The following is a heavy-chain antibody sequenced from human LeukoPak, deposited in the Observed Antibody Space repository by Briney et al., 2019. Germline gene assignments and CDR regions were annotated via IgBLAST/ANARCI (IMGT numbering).Heavy chain of an antibody. J-gene: IGHJ3*02. Sequence: GGSLRLSCAASGFTFSSYAMSWVRQAPGKGLEWVSAISGSGGSTYYADSVKGRFTISRDNSKNTLYLQMNSLRAEDTAVYYCAKDPNDFWSEAGAFDIWGQGTMVTVSS. CDR3: AKDPNDFWSEAGAFDI. CDR1: GFTFSSYA. D-gene: IGHD3-3*01. V-gene: IGHV3-23*01. CDR2: ISGSGGST.